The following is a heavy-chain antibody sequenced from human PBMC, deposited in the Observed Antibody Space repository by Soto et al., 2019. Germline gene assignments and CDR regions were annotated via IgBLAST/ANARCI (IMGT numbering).Heavy chain of an antibody. J-gene: IGHJ4*02. CDR2: IYYSGST. Sequence: PSETLSLTCTISGGSISSGDYYWSWIRQPPGKGLEWIGYIYYSGSTYYNPSLKSRVTISIDTSKNQFSLNLSSVTAADTAVYYCATASGRDYWGQRTLVTVSS. CDR3: ATASGRDY. V-gene: IGHV4-30-4*01. CDR1: GGSISSGDYY.